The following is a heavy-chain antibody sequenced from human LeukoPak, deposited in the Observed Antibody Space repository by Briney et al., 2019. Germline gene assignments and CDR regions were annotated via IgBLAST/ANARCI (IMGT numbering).Heavy chain of an antibody. CDR2: IYHSGST. D-gene: IGHD3-3*01. V-gene: IGHV4-4*02. J-gene: IGHJ6*03. CDR1: GGSISSSNW. Sequence: PSGTLSLTCAVSGGSISSSNWWSWVRQPPGKGLEWIGEIYHSGSTNYNPSLKSRVTISVDKSKNQFSLKLSSVTAADTAVYYCAGLYDFWSGYYKDYYYYMDVWGKGTTVTVSS. CDR3: AGLYDFWSGYYKDYYYYMDV.